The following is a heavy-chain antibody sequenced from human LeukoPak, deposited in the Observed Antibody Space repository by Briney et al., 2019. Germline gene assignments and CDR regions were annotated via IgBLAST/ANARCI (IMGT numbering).Heavy chain of an antibody. D-gene: IGHD3-9*01. V-gene: IGHV1-2*02. J-gene: IGHJ4*02. CDR2: INPNSGGT. Sequence: GASVKVSCKASGYTFTGYYMHWVRQAPGQGLEWMGWINPNSGGTNYAQKFQGRVTMARDTSISTAYMELSRLRSDDTAVYYCARRVRYYDILSGYYTGGYYFDYWGQGTLVTVSS. CDR3: ARRVRYYDILSGYYTGGYYFDY. CDR1: GYTFTGYY.